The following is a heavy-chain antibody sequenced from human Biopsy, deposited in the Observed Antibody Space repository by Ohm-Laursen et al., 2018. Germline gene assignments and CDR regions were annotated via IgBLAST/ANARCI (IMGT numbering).Heavy chain of an antibody. V-gene: IGHV3-7*01. CDR3: AKGRHTLLEAFDF. Sequence: GSLRLSCTASGFPFSSYWIGWVRQAPGKGLEWVANINLDGSEKYYVDSVKGRFTMSRDNAKNSLYLQMNSLGAEDTAVYYCAKGRHTLLEAFDFWGQGTLVTVSS. CDR1: GFPFSSYW. CDR2: INLDGSEK. J-gene: IGHJ3*01. D-gene: IGHD2/OR15-2a*01.